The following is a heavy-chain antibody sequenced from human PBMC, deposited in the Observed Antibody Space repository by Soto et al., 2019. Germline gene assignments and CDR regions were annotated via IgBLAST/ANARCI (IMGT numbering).Heavy chain of an antibody. CDR2: ISSSSSYI. D-gene: IGHD3-10*01. J-gene: IGHJ4*02. Sequence: GGSVRLSCAASGFTFSSYSMNWVRQAPGKGLEWVSSISSSSSYIYYADSVKGRFTISRDNAKNSLYLQMNSLRAEDTAVYYCARDVLLWFGESSGSPYFDYWGQGTLVTVSS. V-gene: IGHV3-21*01. CDR1: GFTFSSYS. CDR3: ARDVLLWFGESSGSPYFDY.